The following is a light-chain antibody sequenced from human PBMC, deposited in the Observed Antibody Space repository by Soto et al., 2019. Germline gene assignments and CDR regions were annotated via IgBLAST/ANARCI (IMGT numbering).Light chain of an antibody. CDR2: EVS. CDR3: SSYTTINTFVV. J-gene: IGLJ2*01. Sequence: QSALTQPASVSGSPGQSITISCTGTSSDVGGYKYVSWYQQHPGKAPKLMIFEVSNRPSGVSNRFSGSKSGNTASLTISGLQAEDEADYYCSSYTTINTFVVFGGGTKLTVL. V-gene: IGLV2-14*01. CDR1: SSDVGGYKY.